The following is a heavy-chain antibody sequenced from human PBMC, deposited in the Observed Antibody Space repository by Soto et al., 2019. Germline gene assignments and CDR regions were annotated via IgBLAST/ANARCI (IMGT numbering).Heavy chain of an antibody. CDR3: SGCSGGACHQNYGMDV. J-gene: IGHJ6*02. CDR2: ISPSTSDI. Sequence: EVPLVESGGGLVKPGGSLRLSCAVSGFTFSSCTMNWVRQAPGKGLEWVSSISPSTSDISYADSVKGRFTISRDNTKTSTFLQMNSLRAEDTAVYYCSGCSGGACHQNYGMDVWGQGTTVTVSS. CDR1: GFTFSSCT. V-gene: IGHV3-21*01. D-gene: IGHD2-15*01.